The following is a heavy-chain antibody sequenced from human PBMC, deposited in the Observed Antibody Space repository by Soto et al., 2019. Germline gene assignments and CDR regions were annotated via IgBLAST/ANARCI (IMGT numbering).Heavy chain of an antibody. CDR2: ISSSSSSYI. CDR1: GFTFSSYS. J-gene: IGHJ4*02. Sequence: GGSLRLSCAASGFTFSSYSMNWVRQAPGKGLEWVSSISSSSSSYIYYADSVKGRFTISRDNAKNSLYLQMNSLRAEDTAVYYCARTPCGGDCYSDYWGQGTLVTVSS. D-gene: IGHD2-21*02. CDR3: ARTPCGGDCYSDY. V-gene: IGHV3-21*01.